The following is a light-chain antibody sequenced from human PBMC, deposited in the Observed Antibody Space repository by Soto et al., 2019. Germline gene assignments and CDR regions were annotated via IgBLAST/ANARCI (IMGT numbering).Light chain of an antibody. CDR1: SSDVGSYNL. V-gene: IGLV2-23*02. CDR2: EVN. Sequence: QSALTQPASVSGSPGQSITISCTGTSSDVGSYNLVSWYQQHPGRAPKLMIYEVNKRPSGVSNRFSGSKSANTASLTISGLQAEDVADYYCCSYAGSSTWVFGGGTKVTVL. CDR3: CSYAGSSTWV. J-gene: IGLJ3*02.